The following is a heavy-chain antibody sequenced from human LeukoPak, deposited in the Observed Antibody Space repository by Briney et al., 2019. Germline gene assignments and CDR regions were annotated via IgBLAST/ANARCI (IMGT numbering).Heavy chain of an antibody. CDR3: ARHYYDILTGYPNAYNWFDP. CDR2: IYYSGST. V-gene: IGHV4-59*01. D-gene: IGHD3-9*01. J-gene: IGHJ5*02. CDR1: GGSISSYY. Sequence: PSETLSLTCTVSGGSISSYYWSWIRQPPGKGLEWIGYIYYSGSTNYNPSLKGRVTISVDTSKNQFSLKLSSVTAADTAVYYCARHYYDILTGYPNAYNWFDPWGQGTLVTVSS.